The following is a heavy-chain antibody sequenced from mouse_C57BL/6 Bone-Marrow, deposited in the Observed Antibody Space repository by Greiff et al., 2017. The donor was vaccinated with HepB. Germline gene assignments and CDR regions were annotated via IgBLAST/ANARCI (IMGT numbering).Heavy chain of an antibody. V-gene: IGHV1-64*01. D-gene: IGHD3-2*02. Sequence: QVQLQQPGAELVKPGASVKLSCKASGYTFTSYWMHWVKQRPGQGLEWIGMIHPNSGSTNYNEKFKSKATLTVDKSSSTAYMQLSSLTSEDSAVYYCARSAQATGYYAMDYWGQGTSVTVSS. J-gene: IGHJ4*01. CDR1: GYTFTSYW. CDR2: IHPNSGST. CDR3: ARSAQATGYYAMDY.